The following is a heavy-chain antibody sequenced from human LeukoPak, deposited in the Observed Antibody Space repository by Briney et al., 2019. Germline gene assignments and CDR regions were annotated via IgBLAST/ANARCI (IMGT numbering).Heavy chain of an antibody. Sequence: GGSLRLSCAASGFSFSNYGMNWVRQAPGKGLEWVSGITGNGATTYYADSVKGRFTISRDNSRNTVYLQMNNLRADDTAVYYCARGPMVQPDYWGQGTLVTVSS. J-gene: IGHJ4*02. CDR1: GFSFSNYG. V-gene: IGHV3-23*01. CDR3: ARGPMVQPDY. CDR2: ITGNGATT. D-gene: IGHD1-1*01.